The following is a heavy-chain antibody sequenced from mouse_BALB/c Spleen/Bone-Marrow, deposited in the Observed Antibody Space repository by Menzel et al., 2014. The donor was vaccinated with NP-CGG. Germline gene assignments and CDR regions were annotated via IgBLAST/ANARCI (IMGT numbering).Heavy chain of an antibody. V-gene: IGHV5-12-2*01. Sequence: EVKLMESGGGLVQPGGSLKLSCAASGFTFSSYTMSWVRQTPEKRLEWVAYISNGGGSTYYPDTVKGRFTISRDNAKNTLCLQMSSLKAEDTAMYCCARHRRCDVWFAYWGQGTLVTVSA. CDR1: GFTFSSYT. CDR2: ISNGGGST. J-gene: IGHJ3*01. CDR3: ARHRRCDVWFAY.